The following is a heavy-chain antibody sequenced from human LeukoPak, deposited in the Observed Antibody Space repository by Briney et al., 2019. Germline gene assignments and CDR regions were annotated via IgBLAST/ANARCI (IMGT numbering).Heavy chain of an antibody. CDR3: ARSVGATTNRFDP. J-gene: IGHJ5*02. V-gene: IGHV1-46*01. CDR2: INPSGGST. CDR1: GYTFTSYY. D-gene: IGHD1-26*01. Sequence: ASVKVSCKASGYTFTSYYMEWMRQAPGQGLEWMGIINPSGGSTSYAQKFQGRVTMTRDTSTSTVYMELSSLRSEDTAVYYCARSVGATTNRFDPWGQGTLVTVSS.